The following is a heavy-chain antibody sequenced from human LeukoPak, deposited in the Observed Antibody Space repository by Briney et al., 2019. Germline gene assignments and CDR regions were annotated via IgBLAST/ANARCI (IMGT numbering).Heavy chain of an antibody. CDR1: GGSISSGDYY. CDR2: INHSGST. Sequence: SQTLSLTCTVSGGSISSGDYYWSWIRQPPGKGLEWIGEINHSGSTNYNPSLKSRVTISVDTSKNQFSLKLSSVTAADTAVYYCARVVVVAATRVDPWGQGTLVTVSS. D-gene: IGHD2-15*01. V-gene: IGHV4-30-4*08. J-gene: IGHJ5*02. CDR3: ARVVVVAATRVDP.